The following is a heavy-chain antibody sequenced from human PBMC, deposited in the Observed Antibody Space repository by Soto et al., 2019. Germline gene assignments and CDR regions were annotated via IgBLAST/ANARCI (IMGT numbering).Heavy chain of an antibody. D-gene: IGHD6-13*01. CDR1: GVTLSETG. J-gene: IGHJ4*02. V-gene: IGHV3-64D*08. CDR2: ISSNGGST. Sequence: PGGSLRLSCAASGVTLSETGMHWVRQAPGKGLEYVSAISSNGGSTYYADSVKGRFTISRDNSKNTLYLQMSSLRAEDTAVYYCVKGRRIAIFDYWGQGTLVTVSS. CDR3: VKGRRIAIFDY.